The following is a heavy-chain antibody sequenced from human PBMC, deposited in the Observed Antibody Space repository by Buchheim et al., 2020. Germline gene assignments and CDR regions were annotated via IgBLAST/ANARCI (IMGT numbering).Heavy chain of an antibody. CDR3: ARGTKAHYYYYGMDV. J-gene: IGHJ6*02. CDR1: GFTFSSYW. CDR2: IKQDGSEK. Sequence: EVQLVESGGGLVQPGGSLRLSCAASGFTFSSYWMSWVRQAPGKGLEWVANIKQDGSEKYYVDSVKGRFTISRDNAKNSLYLQMNRLRAEDTAMYYCARGTKAHYYYYGMDVWGQGTT. V-gene: IGHV3-7*01.